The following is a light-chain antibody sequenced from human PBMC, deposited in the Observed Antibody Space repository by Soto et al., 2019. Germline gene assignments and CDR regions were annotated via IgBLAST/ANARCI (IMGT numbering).Light chain of an antibody. CDR2: KDN. J-gene: IGLJ2*01. CDR1: SGSIVSSY. CDR3: QSYHSSNVV. Sequence: NFMLTQPHSVSESPGKTVTISCTRSSGSIVSSYVQWYQQRPGGSPTTVIYKDNQRPSGVPDRFSGSIARSSNSASLTISGLETEDEADYYCQSYHSSNVVFGGGTKLTVL. V-gene: IGLV6-57*01.